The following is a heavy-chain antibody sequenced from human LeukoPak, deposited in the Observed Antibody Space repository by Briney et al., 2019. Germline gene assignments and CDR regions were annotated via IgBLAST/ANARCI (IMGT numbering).Heavy chain of an antibody. CDR1: GGSISSGSYY. D-gene: IGHD3-10*01. CDR3: ARGKVRGVIPRPYFDY. V-gene: IGHV4-61*02. CDR2: IYTSGST. J-gene: IGHJ4*02. Sequence: PSETLSLTCTVSGGSISSGSYYWSWIRQPAGKGLEWIGRIYTSGSTNYNPSLKSRVTISVDTSKNQFSLKLSSVTAADTAVYYCARGKVRGVIPRPYFDYWGQGTLVTVSS.